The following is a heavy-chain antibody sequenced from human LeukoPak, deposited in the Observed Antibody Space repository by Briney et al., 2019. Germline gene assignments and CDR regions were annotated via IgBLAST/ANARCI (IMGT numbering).Heavy chain of an antibody. CDR3: ARDSLSDILTGGGFDP. D-gene: IGHD3-9*01. V-gene: IGHV3-7*03. J-gene: IGHJ5*02. Sequence: PGGSLRLSCAASGFSFTTYWMSWVRQAPGKGLEWVANIKQDGTEKYYVDSVKGRFTISRDNAKNSLYLQMNSLRAEDTAVYYCARDSLSDILTGGGFDPWGQGTLVTVSS. CDR2: IKQDGTEK. CDR1: GFSFTTYW.